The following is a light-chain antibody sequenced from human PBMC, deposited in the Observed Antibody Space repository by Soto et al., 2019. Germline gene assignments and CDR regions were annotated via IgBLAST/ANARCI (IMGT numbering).Light chain of an antibody. CDR1: QSVNTN. CDR2: GAS. Sequence: EIEMTQSPATLSVSPGERATISCRASQSVNTNLAWYQQKPGQAPRLLISGASTRAPGIPARFSGSGSGTGFTLTVSSLQSEDFAFYYYQQYNHWPPWLTFGGGTKVEVK. V-gene: IGKV3-15*01. J-gene: IGKJ4*01. CDR3: QQYNHWPPWLT.